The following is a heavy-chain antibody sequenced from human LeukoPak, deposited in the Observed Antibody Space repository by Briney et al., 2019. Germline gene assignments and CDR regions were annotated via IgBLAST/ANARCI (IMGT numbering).Heavy chain of an antibody. Sequence: SETLSLTCTVSGVSISRTNSYCGWVRQSPRTGLEWIGNIYSSGSTYYNPSLKSRVTILIDTSENQFSLKLTSGTGAETAVYYCARKREGPTTGIDYWGQGTLVPVSS. CDR2: IYSSGST. V-gene: IGHV4-39*07. J-gene: IGHJ4*02. CDR1: GVSISRTNSY. CDR3: ARKREGPTTGIDY. D-gene: IGHD1-26*01.